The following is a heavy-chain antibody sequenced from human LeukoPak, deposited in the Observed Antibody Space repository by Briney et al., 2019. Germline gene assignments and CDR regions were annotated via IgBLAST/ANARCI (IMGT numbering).Heavy chain of an antibody. V-gene: IGHV4-30-4*08. Sequence: SETLSLTCTVSGGSISSGDNYWSWIRQPPGKGLEWIGYSYYSGSTYYNPSPKSRVTISVDTSKNQFSLKLSSVTAADTAVYYCARGDLYSSSWYNWGQGTLVTVSS. CDR2: SYYSGST. J-gene: IGHJ4*02. CDR1: GGSISSGDNY. D-gene: IGHD6-13*01. CDR3: ARGDLYSSSWYN.